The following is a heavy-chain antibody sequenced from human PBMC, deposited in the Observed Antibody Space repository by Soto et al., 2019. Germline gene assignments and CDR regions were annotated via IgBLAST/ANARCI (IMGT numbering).Heavy chain of an antibody. CDR1: GYTFTSYG. CDR3: ARDRTYYDFWSGYFQGETHYFDY. J-gene: IGHJ4*02. CDR2: ISAYNGNT. V-gene: IGHV1-18*04. Sequence: GASVKVSCKASGYTFTSYGISWVRQAPGQGLEWMGWISAYNGNTNYAQKLQGRVTMTTDTSTSTAYMELRSLRSDDTAVYYCARDRTYYDFWSGYFQGETHYFDYWGQGTLVTVSS. D-gene: IGHD3-3*01.